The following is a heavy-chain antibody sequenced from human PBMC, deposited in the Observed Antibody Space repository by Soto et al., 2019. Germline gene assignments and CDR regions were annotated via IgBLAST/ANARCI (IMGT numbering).Heavy chain of an antibody. CDR1: GGTFSSYT. CDR3: ATYSSSWYAIDY. D-gene: IGHD6-13*01. J-gene: IGHJ4*02. V-gene: IGHV1-69*02. Sequence: QVQLVQSGAEVKKPGSSVKVSCKASGGTFSSYTISWVRQAPGQGLEWMGRIIPILGIANYAQKFQGRVXIXAXXSTSTAYMELSSLRSEDTAVYYCATYSSSWYAIDYWGQGTLVTVSS. CDR2: IIPILGIA.